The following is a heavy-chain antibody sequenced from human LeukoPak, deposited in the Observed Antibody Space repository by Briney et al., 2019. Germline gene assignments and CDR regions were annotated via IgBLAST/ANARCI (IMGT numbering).Heavy chain of an antibody. CDR1: GYTFTSYY. V-gene: IGHV1-46*01. CDR3: ARPPCGGDCHFDY. CDR2: INPSGGST. D-gene: IGHD2-21*02. J-gene: IGHJ4*02. Sequence: ASVKVSCKASGYTFTSYYMHWVRQAPGQGLEWMGIINPSGGSTGYAQKFQGRVTMTRDMSTSTVYMELSSLRSEDTAVYYCARPPCGGDCHFDYWGQGTLVTVSS.